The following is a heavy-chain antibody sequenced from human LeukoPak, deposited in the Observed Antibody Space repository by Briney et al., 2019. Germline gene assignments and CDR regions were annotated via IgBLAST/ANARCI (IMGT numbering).Heavy chain of an antibody. CDR3: AKDISRNYYYYYGMDV. Sequence: GRSLRLSCAASGFTFSSYGMHWVRLAPGKGLEWVAVVSSDGSNNYHADSVKGRFTISRDSSKNTLYLQMNSLRVEDTAVYYCAKDISRNYYYYYGMDVWGKGTTVTVSS. J-gene: IGHJ6*04. CDR1: GFTFSSYG. V-gene: IGHV3-30*18. CDR2: VSSDGSNN.